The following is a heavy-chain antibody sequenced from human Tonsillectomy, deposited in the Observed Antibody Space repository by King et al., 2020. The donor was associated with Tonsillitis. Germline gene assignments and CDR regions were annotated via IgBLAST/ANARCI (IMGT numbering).Heavy chain of an antibody. Sequence: VQLQESGPGLVKPSENLSLTCTVSGGSISNYYWSWLRQPAGKGLEWIGRIYSTGSTNSNPSLKSRVTMSVDTSKNQISLKLSSVTAADTAVYYCARDSIDILTGFYKGYFDSWGQGTLVTVSS. CDR1: GGSISNYY. CDR3: ARDSIDILTGFYKGYFDS. V-gene: IGHV4-4*07. J-gene: IGHJ4*02. D-gene: IGHD3-9*01. CDR2: IYSTGST.